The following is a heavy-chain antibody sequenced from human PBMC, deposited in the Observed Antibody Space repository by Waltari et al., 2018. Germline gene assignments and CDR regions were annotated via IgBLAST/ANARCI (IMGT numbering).Heavy chain of an antibody. CDR3: ARARAGGSKSWYSSPAYYYMDV. V-gene: IGHV4-34*01. J-gene: IGHJ6*03. Sequence: QVQLQQWGAGLLKPSETLSLTCAVHGGSFSGYYWSWIRQPPGKGLEWIGEINHRRRTNNNPSHKRRLTITVDTSNNHFSLRWDLVTAADTAVYYCARARAGGSKSWYSSPAYYYMDVWGKGTTVTVSS. CDR2: INHRRRT. D-gene: IGHD6-13*01. CDR1: GGSFSGYY.